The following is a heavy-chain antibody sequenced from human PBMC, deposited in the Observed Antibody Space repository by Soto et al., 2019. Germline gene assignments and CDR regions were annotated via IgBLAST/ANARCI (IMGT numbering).Heavy chain of an antibody. J-gene: IGHJ1*01. V-gene: IGHV3-30*18. CDR3: AKLDTSGDMPTMAAAETH. CDR1: GFSFSAYG. CDR2: MSYDGSNK. D-gene: IGHD6-13*01. Sequence: QVQLVEFGGGVVQPGGSLRLSCVASGFSFSAYGMHWVRQSPGKGLEWVAVMSYDGSNKYYLDSVKGRFTISRDNSQNTLFLQMNTLRPEDSALYYCAKLDTSGDMPTMAAAETHWGQGTLVTVSS.